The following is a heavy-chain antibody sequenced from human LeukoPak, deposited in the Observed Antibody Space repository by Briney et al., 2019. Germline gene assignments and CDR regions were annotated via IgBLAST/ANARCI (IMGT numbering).Heavy chain of an antibody. V-gene: IGHV4-59*01. CDR2: IYYSGST. J-gene: IGHJ4*02. CDR1: GGSISSYY. CDR3: ASSPGSLRFDY. D-gene: IGHD3-10*01. Sequence: PSETLSLTCTVSGGSISSYYWSWIRQPPGKGLEWIGYIYYSGSTNYNPSLNRRVTISVDTSKNQFSLKLSSVTAADTAVYYCASSPGSLRFDYWGQGTLVTVSS.